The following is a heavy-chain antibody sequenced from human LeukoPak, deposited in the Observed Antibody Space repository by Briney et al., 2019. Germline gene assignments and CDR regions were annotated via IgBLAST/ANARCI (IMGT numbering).Heavy chain of an antibody. J-gene: IGHJ4*02. CDR2: IIPILGIA. D-gene: IGHD3-22*01. V-gene: IGHV1-69*04. Sequence: SVKVSCKASGGTFSSYAISWVRQAPGQGLEWMGRIIPILGIANYAQKFQGRVTITADKSTSTAYMELSSLRSEDTAVYYCATLAYYYDSGGQIDYWGQGTLATVSS. CDR1: GGTFSSYA. CDR3: ATLAYYYDSGGQIDY.